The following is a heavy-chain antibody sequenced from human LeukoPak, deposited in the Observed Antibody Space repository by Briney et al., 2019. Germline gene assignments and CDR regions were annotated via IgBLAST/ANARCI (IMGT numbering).Heavy chain of an antibody. Sequence: ASVKVSCKASGYTFTSYYMHWVRQAPGQGLEWMGIINPSGGSTSYAQKFQGRVTMTRDMSTSTVYMELSSLRSEDTAVYYCARVVHRYGDYTTGHDVFDIWGQGTMVTVSS. J-gene: IGHJ3*02. D-gene: IGHD4-17*01. CDR2: INPSGGST. CDR3: ARVVHRYGDYTTGHDVFDI. V-gene: IGHV1-46*01. CDR1: GYTFTSYY.